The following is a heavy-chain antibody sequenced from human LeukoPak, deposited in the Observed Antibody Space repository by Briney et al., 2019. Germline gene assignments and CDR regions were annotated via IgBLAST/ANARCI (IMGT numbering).Heavy chain of an antibody. J-gene: IGHJ3*02. CDR2: FGGGGGST. Sequence: GGSLRLLCAASVFIFNPCAVRCLRRARGKGLDWVSCFGGGGGSTYYADSVKGRFTISRDNSKNPLYLQMSSLRAEETAVYYCAKARVYTGSHRVIAMWGEGTMVTVYS. CDR3: AKARVYTGSHRVIAM. V-gene: IGHV3-23*01. D-gene: IGHD6-13*01. CDR1: VFIFNPCA.